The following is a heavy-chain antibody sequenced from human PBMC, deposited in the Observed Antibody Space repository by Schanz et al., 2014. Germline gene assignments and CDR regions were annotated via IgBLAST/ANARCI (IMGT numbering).Heavy chain of an antibody. CDR1: GFSLSYYA. D-gene: IGHD3-9*01. CDR2: ISTNGDST. Sequence: EVQVVESGGGLVQPGGSLRLSCSASGFSLSYYAMHWVRQAPGKGLEYVSIISTNGDSTYYADSVKGRFTISRDNSKNTLYLQMSSLRPEDTAVYYCVKARWGDFDWPPDYWGQGTHVTVSS. V-gene: IGHV3-64D*08. CDR3: VKARWGDFDWPPDY. J-gene: IGHJ4*02.